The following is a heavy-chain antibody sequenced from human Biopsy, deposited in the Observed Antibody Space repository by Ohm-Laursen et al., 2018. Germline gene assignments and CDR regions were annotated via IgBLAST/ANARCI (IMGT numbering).Heavy chain of an antibody. CDR3: VAYPSSGFFENNDDFAMDV. CDR1: GGAFTNYA. J-gene: IGHJ6*02. Sequence: GSSVKVSCKASGGAFTNYAINWVRQAPGHGLEWMGGIITVSETAGYAERFQGRVTITADVTTTTAYMDLSGLRSEDTAVYYCVAYPSSGFFENNDDFAMDVWDQGTTVSVSS. V-gene: IGHV1-69*01. CDR2: IITVSETA. D-gene: IGHD6-19*01.